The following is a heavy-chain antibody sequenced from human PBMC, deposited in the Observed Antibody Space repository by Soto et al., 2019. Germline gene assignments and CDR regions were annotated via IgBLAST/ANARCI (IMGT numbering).Heavy chain of an antibody. CDR1: GYTFTGYY. D-gene: IGHD2-2*01. V-gene: IGHV1-2*02. J-gene: IGHJ6*02. CDR2: INPNSGGT. CDR3: ARGPKPLRYCSSTSCPINYGMDV. Sequence: ASVKVSCKASGYTFTGYYMHWVRQAPGQGLEWMGWINPNSGGTNYAQKSQGRVTMTRDTSISTAYMELSRLRSDDTAVYYCARGPKPLRYCSSTSCPINYGMDVWGQGTTVTVSS.